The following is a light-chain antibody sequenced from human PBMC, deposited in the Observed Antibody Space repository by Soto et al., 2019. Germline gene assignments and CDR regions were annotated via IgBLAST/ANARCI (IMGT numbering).Light chain of an antibody. Sequence: DSPMTQSPSTLSASVGDRVTITCRAGQSISTSLAWYQQKPQKAPKLLIYKASSLESGVPSRFSGSGSGTEFTLTISSLQPEDFATYYCQQYHAYPSTFGQGTKLEAK. CDR3: QQYHAYPST. V-gene: IGKV1-5*03. J-gene: IGKJ2*01. CDR2: KAS. CDR1: QSISTS.